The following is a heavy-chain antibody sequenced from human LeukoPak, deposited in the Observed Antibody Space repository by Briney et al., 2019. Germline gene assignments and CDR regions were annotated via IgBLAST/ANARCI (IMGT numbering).Heavy chain of an antibody. CDR3: ASALLWFGETGY. D-gene: IGHD3-10*01. CDR2: INPNSGGT. J-gene: IGHJ4*02. Sequence: ASVKVSCKASGYTFAGYYMHWVRQAPGQGLEWMGWINPNSGGTNYAQKFQGRVTMTRDTSISTAYMELSRLRSDDTAVYYCASALLWFGETGYWGQGTLVTVSS. V-gene: IGHV1-2*02. CDR1: GYTFAGYY.